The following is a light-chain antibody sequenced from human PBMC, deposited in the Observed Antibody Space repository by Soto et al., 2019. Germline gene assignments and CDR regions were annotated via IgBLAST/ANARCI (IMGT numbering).Light chain of an antibody. CDR1: QSVSSNY. Sequence: EIVLTQSPGTLSLSPGERATLSCTASQSVSSNYLAWYQQKPGQAPRLLIYGASSRTAGIPERFSGSGSGTDFTLTISRLEPEDFALYYCQQYARSPQTFGQGTKVDIK. V-gene: IGKV3-20*01. J-gene: IGKJ1*01. CDR3: QQYARSPQT. CDR2: GAS.